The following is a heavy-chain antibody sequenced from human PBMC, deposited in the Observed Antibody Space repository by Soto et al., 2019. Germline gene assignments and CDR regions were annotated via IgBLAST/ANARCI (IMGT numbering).Heavy chain of an antibody. CDR1: GYTFTAYY. CDR2: INPKFGDT. Sequence: QVQLVQSGAEVKEPGDSVRVSCEASGYTFTAYYIHWVRQAPGQGLEWMGWINPKFGDTTYAQDFQWRVSMTRDMSISTVYMELSSLTSDDTAIYYCARNMDYYYGRGSGNGHGVWGQGTTVTVFS. CDR3: ARNMDYYYGRGSGNGHGV. D-gene: IGHD3-10*02. V-gene: IGHV1-2*02. J-gene: IGHJ6*02.